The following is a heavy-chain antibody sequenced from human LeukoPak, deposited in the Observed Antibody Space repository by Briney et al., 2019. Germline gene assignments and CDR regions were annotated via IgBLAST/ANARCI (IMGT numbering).Heavy chain of an antibody. J-gene: IGHJ4*02. CDR2: IYYNGIS. Sequence: SETLSLTCTVSGGSISGYYWSWIRQPPGKGLEWIAYIYYNGISNYNPSLKSRVIISVDSFKNQFSLKLSSVTAADTAVYYCARETYSGSYYLDYWGQGTLVTVSS. CDR1: GGSISGYY. V-gene: IGHV4-59*01. D-gene: IGHD1-26*01. CDR3: ARETYSGSYYLDY.